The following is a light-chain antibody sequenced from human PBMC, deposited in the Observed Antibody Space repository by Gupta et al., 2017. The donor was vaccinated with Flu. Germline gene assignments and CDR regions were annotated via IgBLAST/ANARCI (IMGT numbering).Light chain of an antibody. CDR1: SSDVGGYNY. Sequence: QSALTQPASVSGSPGQSITIPCTGTSSDVGGYNYVSWYQQHPGKAPKLMIYEVSNRPSEVSNRFSGSKSGNTASLTISGLQAEDEADYYCSSYTSSSTLLVVFGGGTKLTVL. CDR2: EVS. J-gene: IGLJ2*01. CDR3: SSYTSSSTLLVV. V-gene: IGLV2-14*01.